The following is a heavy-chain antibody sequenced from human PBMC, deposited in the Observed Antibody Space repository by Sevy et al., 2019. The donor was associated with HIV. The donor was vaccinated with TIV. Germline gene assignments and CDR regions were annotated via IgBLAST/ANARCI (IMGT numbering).Heavy chain of an antibody. CDR2: ISSSSSTI. D-gene: IGHD2-15*01. Sequence: GGSLRLSCAASGFTFSSYSMNWVRQAPGKGLEWVSYISSSSSTIYYADSVKGRFTISRDNAKNSLYLQMNSLRDEDTAVYYCARGYCRGGSCYSGFDLWGRGTLVTVSS. CDR3: ARGYCRGGSCYSGFDL. J-gene: IGHJ2*01. CDR1: GFTFSSYS. V-gene: IGHV3-48*02.